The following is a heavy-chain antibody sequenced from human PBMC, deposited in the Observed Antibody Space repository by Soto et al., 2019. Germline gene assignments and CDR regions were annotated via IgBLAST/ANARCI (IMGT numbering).Heavy chain of an antibody. CDR2: INAGNGNT. CDR1: GYTFTSYA. CDR3: ARYGNRGYSYGYGDY. D-gene: IGHD5-18*01. Sequence: GPSVKVSCKASGYTFTSYAMHWVRQAPGQRLEWMGWINAGNGNTKYSQKFQGRVTITRDTSASTAYMELSSLRSEDTAVYYCARYGNRGYSYGYGDYWGQGTLVTVSS. V-gene: IGHV1-3*01. J-gene: IGHJ4*02.